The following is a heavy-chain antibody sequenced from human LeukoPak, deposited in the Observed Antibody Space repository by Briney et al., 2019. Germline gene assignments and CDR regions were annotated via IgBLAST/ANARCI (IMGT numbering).Heavy chain of an antibody. Sequence: GGSLRLSCAASGFTFDDYAMHWVRQAPGKGLEWVSGISWNSGSIGYADSVKGRFTISRDNAKNSLYLQMNSLRAEDTAIYYCAKGRGYCTGGSCYSDYWGQGTLVTVSS. CDR2: ISWNSGSI. CDR1: GFTFDDYA. V-gene: IGHV3-9*01. D-gene: IGHD2-15*01. J-gene: IGHJ4*02. CDR3: AKGRGYCTGGSCYSDY.